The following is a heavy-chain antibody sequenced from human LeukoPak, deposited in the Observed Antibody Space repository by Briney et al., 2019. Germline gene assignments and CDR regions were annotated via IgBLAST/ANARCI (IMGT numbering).Heavy chain of an antibody. J-gene: IGHJ4*02. CDR2: IIPIFGTA. V-gene: IGHV1-69*01. CDR3: ARAGYCSSTSCYEDY. D-gene: IGHD2-2*01. CDR1: GGTLSSYA. Sequence: ASVKVSCKASGGTLSSYAISWVRQAPGQGLEWMGGIIPIFGTANYAQKFQGRVTITADESTSTAYMELSSLRSEDTAVYYCARAGYCSSTSCYEDYWGQGTLVTVSS.